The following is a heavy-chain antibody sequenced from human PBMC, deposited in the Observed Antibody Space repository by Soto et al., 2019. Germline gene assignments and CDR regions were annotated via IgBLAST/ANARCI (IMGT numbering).Heavy chain of an antibody. Sequence: GGSLRLSCAASGFTFSSYAMSWVRQAPGKGLEWVSAISGSGGSTYYADSVKGRFTISRDNSKNTLYLQMNSLGAEDTAVYYCAKDRTIFGVVTNFDYWGQGTLVTVSS. CDR1: GFTFSSYA. V-gene: IGHV3-23*01. CDR2: ISGSGGST. CDR3: AKDRTIFGVVTNFDY. J-gene: IGHJ4*02. D-gene: IGHD3-3*01.